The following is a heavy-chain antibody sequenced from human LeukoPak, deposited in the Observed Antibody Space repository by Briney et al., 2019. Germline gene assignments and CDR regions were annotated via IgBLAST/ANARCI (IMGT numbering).Heavy chain of an antibody. CDR3: ARGDYGDYETSWFDP. Sequence: PSETLSLTCAVYGGSFSGYYWSWIRQPPGKGLEWIGEINHSGSTNYNPSLKSRVTISVDTSTNQFSLKLSSVTAADTAVYYCARGDYGDYETSWFDPWGQGTLVTVSS. CDR2: INHSGST. D-gene: IGHD4-17*01. CDR1: GGSFSGYY. J-gene: IGHJ5*02. V-gene: IGHV4-34*01.